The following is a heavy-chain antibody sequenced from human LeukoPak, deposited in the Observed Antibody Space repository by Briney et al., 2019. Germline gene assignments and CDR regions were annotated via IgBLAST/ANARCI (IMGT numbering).Heavy chain of an antibody. CDR1: GYTISSYY. J-gene: IGHJ4*02. Sequence: SETLSLTCTVSGYTISSYYWTWIRQPPGKGLEWIGYIYYSGSTNYNPSLKSRVTISVDTSKNQFSLRLSSVTAADTAVYYCASIAAAYDYWGQGTLVTVSS. CDR2: IYYSGST. D-gene: IGHD6-13*01. V-gene: IGHV4-59*01. CDR3: ASIAAAYDY.